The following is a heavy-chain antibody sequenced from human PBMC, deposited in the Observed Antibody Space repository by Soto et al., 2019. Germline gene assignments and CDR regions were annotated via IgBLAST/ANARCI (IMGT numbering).Heavy chain of an antibody. CDR1: NDSIRIGTYY. Sequence: HSYSIALPSTVSNDSIRIGTYYWACIRQPPGRGLEWMGSLSYLGTTDYNPSLKSRVTISVDTSKNQFSLKLSSVTAADTAVYYCARDGYDSSGYYWGFDYWGQGTLVTVSS. CDR2: LSYLGTT. D-gene: IGHD3-22*01. J-gene: IGHJ4*02. CDR3: ARDGYDSSGYYWGFDY. V-gene: IGHV4-39*07.